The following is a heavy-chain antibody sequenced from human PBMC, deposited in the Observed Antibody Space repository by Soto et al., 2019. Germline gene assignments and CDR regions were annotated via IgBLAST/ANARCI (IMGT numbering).Heavy chain of an antibody. V-gene: IGHV1-69*08. CDR3: ERDVGLGPFTVSTHVDY. D-gene: IGHD4-17*01. Sequence: QVQLVQSGAEVKKPGSSVKVSCKASGGTFSNYTITWVRQAPGQGLEWMGRIIPILDIANYTKKFQGRVTITANKSTSTANIELSSLRSEDKAVYYCERDVGLGPFTVSTHVDYWGQGTLVIVSS. J-gene: IGHJ4*02. CDR2: IIPILDIA. CDR1: GGTFSNYT.